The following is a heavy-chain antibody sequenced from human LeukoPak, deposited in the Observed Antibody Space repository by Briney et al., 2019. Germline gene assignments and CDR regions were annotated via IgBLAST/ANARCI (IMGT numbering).Heavy chain of an antibody. J-gene: IGHJ6*03. CDR2: INHSGST. CDR1: GGSFSGYY. Sequence: PSETLSLTCAVYGGSFSGYYWSWIRQPPGKGLEWIGEINHSGSTNYNPSLKSRVTISVDTSKNQFSLKLSSVTAADTAVYYCARLYRQPYIVVVPAATQINYYMDVWGKGTTVTISS. V-gene: IGHV4-34*01. CDR3: ARLYRQPYIVVVPAATQINYYMDV. D-gene: IGHD2-2*01.